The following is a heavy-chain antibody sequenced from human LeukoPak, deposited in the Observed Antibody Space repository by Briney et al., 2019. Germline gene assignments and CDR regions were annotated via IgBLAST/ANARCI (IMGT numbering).Heavy chain of an antibody. D-gene: IGHD1-26*01. V-gene: IGHV5-51*01. CDR3: ARHAAPGGAFFYYAVDV. CDR1: GSTFSSYW. CDR2: IYPADSAT. Sequence: GESLQISCQTSGSTFSSYWIAWVRQLPGKGLEWMGIIYPADSATKHSPAFQGQVIISADKSLTTAYLQWSSLKASDTAIYYCARHAAPGGAFFYYAVDVWGQGTTVVVSS. J-gene: IGHJ6*02.